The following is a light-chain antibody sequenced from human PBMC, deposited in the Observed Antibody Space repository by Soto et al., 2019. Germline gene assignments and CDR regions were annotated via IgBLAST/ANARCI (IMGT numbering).Light chain of an antibody. CDR2: DVS. CDR3: CSYGGSYTWV. CDR1: SGAVGGYNF. J-gene: IGLJ3*02. Sequence: QSALTQPRSVSGSPGQSVTISCTGTSGAVGGYNFVSWYQQHPGKAPTLMIFDVSQRPSGVPDRFSGSKSGNTASLTISGLQADDEADYYCCSYGGSYTWVFGGGTKLTVL. V-gene: IGLV2-11*01.